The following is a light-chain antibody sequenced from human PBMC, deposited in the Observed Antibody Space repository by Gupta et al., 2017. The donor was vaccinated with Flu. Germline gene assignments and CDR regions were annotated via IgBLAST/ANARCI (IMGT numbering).Light chain of an antibody. CDR3: QQDGSPSWT. CDR2: GAA. Sequence: VLTQSPGTLSLSPGDRATLPCRASQSVRSSYLAWSQPKPGQAPRPLIYGAASRATGIPDRFSGSGSGTDVTPTISSLQHEDVAVEYCQQDGSPSWTFGHGTKVEIK. CDR1: QSVRSSY. V-gene: IGKV3-20*01. J-gene: IGKJ1*01.